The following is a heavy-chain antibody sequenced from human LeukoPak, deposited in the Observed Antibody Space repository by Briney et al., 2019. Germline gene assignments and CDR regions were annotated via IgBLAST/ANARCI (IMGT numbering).Heavy chain of an antibody. J-gene: IGHJ3*01. CDR1: GYSFTNYW. D-gene: IGHD1-26*01. V-gene: IGHV5-51*01. Sequence: LGESLKISCKGSGYSFTNYWIAWVRQMPGKGLEWMGIIYPDDSDTRYSPSFQGQVTISADKSISTAYLQWSSLRASDTAMYYCARHLGMVGATRDAFDLWGQGTMVAVSS. CDR2: IYPDDSDT. CDR3: ARHLGMVGATRDAFDL.